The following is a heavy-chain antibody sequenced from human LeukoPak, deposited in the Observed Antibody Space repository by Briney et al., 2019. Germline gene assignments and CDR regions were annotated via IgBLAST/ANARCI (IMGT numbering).Heavy chain of an antibody. V-gene: IGHV1-2*02. J-gene: IGHJ4*02. CDR3: ARDFSRGVDY. CDR2: ITGNSGAT. CDR1: GFTFTGHY. D-gene: IGHD3-10*01. Sequence: ASVKVSCKAPGFTFTGHYMHWVRQAPGQGREWMGWITGNSGATNYARNFHDRITLTRETSISTVYMELSRLRIDDTAVYYCARDFSRGVDYWGQGTLVTVSS.